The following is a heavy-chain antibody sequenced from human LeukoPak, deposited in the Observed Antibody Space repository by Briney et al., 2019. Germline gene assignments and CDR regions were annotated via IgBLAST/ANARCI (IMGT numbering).Heavy chain of an antibody. CDR3: ARSSAPRYCSSTSCYPPSWFDP. CDR2: INAGNGNT. Sequence: ASVKVSCKAFGYTFTSYAMHWVRQAPGQRLEWMGWINAGNGNTKYSQKFQSRVTITRDTSASTAYMELSSLRSEDTAVYYCARSSAPRYCSSTSCYPPSWFDPWGQGTLVTVSS. CDR1: GYTFTSYA. V-gene: IGHV1-3*01. D-gene: IGHD2-2*01. J-gene: IGHJ5*02.